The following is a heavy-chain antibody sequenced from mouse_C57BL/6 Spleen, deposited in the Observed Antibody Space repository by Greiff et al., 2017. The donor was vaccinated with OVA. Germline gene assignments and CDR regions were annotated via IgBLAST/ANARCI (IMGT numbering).Heavy chain of an antibody. Sequence: VQLQQPGAELVMPGASVKISCKASGYTFTDYYMNWVKQSHGKSLEWIGDINPNNGGTSYNQKFKGKATLTVDKSSSTAYMELRSLTSEDSAVYYCARGDGNYFDYWGQGTTLTVSS. CDR1: GYTFTDYY. CDR2: INPNNGGT. V-gene: IGHV1-26*01. CDR3: ARGDGNYFDY. D-gene: IGHD2-1*01. J-gene: IGHJ2*01.